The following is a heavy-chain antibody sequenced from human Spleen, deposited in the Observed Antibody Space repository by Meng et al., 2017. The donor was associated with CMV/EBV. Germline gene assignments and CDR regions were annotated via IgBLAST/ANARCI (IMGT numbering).Heavy chain of an antibody. CDR2: IKQDGGEK. CDR3: ARDDSLHWQY. Sequence: GVLKISCGASGFTFRRNWMSWVRQAPGKGLEWVANIKQDGGEKYYVDSVKGRFTISRDNAKNSLYLQMNSLRAEDTAVYYCARDDSLHWQYWGQGTLVTVSS. J-gene: IGHJ4*02. CDR1: GFTFRRNW. V-gene: IGHV3-7*01.